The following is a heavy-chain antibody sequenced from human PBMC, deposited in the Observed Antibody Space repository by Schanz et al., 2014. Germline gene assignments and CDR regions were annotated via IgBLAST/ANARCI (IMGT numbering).Heavy chain of an antibody. Sequence: VQLEQSGAEVKKPGSSVKVSCKASGGTFSSFGINWVRQAPGQGLEWMGRIIPSLGLAKYEQKFQDKVTITADTSTTTAYMELSGLRSEDTAVYYCARAFGGYDPAGALAYWGQGTLVIVSS. CDR3: ARAFGGYDPAGALAY. J-gene: IGHJ4*02. D-gene: IGHD5-12*01. CDR2: IIPSLGLA. CDR1: GGTFSSFG. V-gene: IGHV1-69*04.